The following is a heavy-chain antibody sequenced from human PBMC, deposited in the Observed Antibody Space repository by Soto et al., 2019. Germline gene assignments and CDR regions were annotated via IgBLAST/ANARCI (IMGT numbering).Heavy chain of an antibody. Sequence: GGSLRLSCAASGFTFSSYAMSWVRQAPGKGLEWVSAISGSGGSTYYADSVKGRFTISRDNSKNTLYLQMNSLRAEDTAVYYCAKNGPTIFHYYYYMDVWGKGTTVTVSS. CDR2: ISGSGGST. J-gene: IGHJ6*03. CDR3: AKNGPTIFHYYYYMDV. D-gene: IGHD3-3*01. V-gene: IGHV3-23*01. CDR1: GFTFSSYA.